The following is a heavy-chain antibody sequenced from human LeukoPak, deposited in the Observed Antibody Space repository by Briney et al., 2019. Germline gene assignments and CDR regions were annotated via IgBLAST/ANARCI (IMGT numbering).Heavy chain of an antibody. CDR1: GYTFTSYG. J-gene: IGHJ4*02. CDR2: ISAYNGNT. D-gene: IGHD3-10*01. Sequence: ASVKVSCKASGYTFTSYGISWVRQAPGQGLEWMGWISAYNGNTNYAQKLQGRVTMTTDTSTSTAYMELRSLRSDDTAVYYCARGARGNYGSGSYPTIDYWGQGTLVTVSS. V-gene: IGHV1-18*01. CDR3: ARGARGNYGSGSYPTIDY.